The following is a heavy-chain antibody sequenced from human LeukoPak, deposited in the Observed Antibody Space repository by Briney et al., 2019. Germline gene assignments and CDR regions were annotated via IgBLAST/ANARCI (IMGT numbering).Heavy chain of an antibody. D-gene: IGHD3-22*01. CDR1: GYTFTSYD. CDR2: ISAYNGNA. CDR3: ARDQGYYDSSGYFKPSRVEYFQH. V-gene: IGHV1-18*01. J-gene: IGHJ1*01. Sequence: ASVKVSCKASGYTFTSYDINWVRQATGQGLEWMGWISAYNGNANYAQKLQGRVTMTTDTSTSTAYMELRSLRFDDTAVYYCARDQGYYDSSGYFKPSRVEYFQHWGQGTLVTVSS.